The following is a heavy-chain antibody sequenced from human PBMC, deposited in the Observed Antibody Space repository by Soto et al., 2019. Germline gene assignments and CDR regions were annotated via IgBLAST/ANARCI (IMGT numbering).Heavy chain of an antibody. J-gene: IGHJ4*02. V-gene: IGHV3-73*01. Sequence: GGSLRLSCAAFGFTFSVSAVHWVRQASGKGLEWVGRIRSKANNYATAYAASVKGRFTISRDDSKNTAYLQMNSLETEDTAVYYSARDCGHWGQGTLVTVAS. CDR2: IRSKANNYAT. D-gene: IGHD2-21*01. CDR1: GFTFSVSA. CDR3: ARDCGH.